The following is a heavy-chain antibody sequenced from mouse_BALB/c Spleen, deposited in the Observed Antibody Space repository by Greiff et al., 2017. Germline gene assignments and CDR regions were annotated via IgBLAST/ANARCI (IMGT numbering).Heavy chain of an antibody. J-gene: IGHJ2*01. CDR1: GFTFSSYT. D-gene: IGHD1-1*01. CDR2: ISSGGGNT. CDR3: AREGAGKGFDY. Sequence: DVMLVESGGGLVKPGGSLKLSCAASGFTFSSYTMSWVRQTPEKRLEWVATISSGGGNTYYPDSVKGRFTISRDNAKNNLYLQMSSLRSEDTALYYCAREGAGKGFDYWGQGTTLTVSS. V-gene: IGHV5-9*03.